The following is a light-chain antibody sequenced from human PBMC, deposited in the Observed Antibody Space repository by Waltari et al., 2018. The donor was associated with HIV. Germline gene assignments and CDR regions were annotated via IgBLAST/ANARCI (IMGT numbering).Light chain of an antibody. V-gene: IGLV3-25*03. J-gene: IGLJ3*02. Sequence: SYALTQPPSVSVSPGQTARIPCSGDALPRKYSYWYQQKPGQAPVLVIYKDSERPSGIPERFSGSSSGTIVTLTISGVQAEDEADYYCESADSSGSWVFGGGTKLTVL. CDR3: ESADSSGSWV. CDR1: ALPRKY. CDR2: KDS.